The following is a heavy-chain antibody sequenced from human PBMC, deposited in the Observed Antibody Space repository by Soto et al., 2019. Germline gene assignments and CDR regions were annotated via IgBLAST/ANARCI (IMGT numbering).Heavy chain of an antibody. CDR3: ARGRGGSSPPGY. CDR1: GGSFSDYY. D-gene: IGHD3-16*01. V-gene: IGHV4-34*01. CDR2: INHSGST. J-gene: IGHJ4*02. Sequence: QVQLQQWGAGLLKPSETLSLTCAVYGGSFSDYYWSWIRQPPGKGLEWIGEINHSGSTNYNPSLKRRVTISLETSTNQFSLQLTSGTAADTAVYYCARGRGGSSPPGYWGQGTLVTVSS.